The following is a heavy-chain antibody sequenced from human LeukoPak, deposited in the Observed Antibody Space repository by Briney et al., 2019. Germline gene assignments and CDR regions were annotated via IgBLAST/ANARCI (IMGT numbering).Heavy chain of an antibody. V-gene: IGHV3-33*01. Sequence: GGSLRLSCAASGFTFSHYGMHWLRQAPGKGLEWVAVIWFDGSNKYYADSVKGRFTLSRDNSKNTLSLQMNSLTAEDTAVYYCGRGVSGNFSAEYWGQGTLVTVSS. CDR1: GFTFSHYG. CDR3: GRGVSGNFSAEY. D-gene: IGHD1-26*01. CDR2: IWFDGSNK. J-gene: IGHJ4*02.